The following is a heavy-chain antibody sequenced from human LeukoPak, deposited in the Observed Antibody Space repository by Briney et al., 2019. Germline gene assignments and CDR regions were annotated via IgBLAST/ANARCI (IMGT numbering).Heavy chain of an antibody. CDR3: ARTSIAARRANAFDI. CDR2: IYHSGST. D-gene: IGHD6-6*01. J-gene: IGHJ3*02. Sequence: SETLSLTCAVSGGSISSGGYSWSWMRQPPGKGLEWIGYIYHSGSTYYNPSLKSRVTISVDRSKNQFSLKLSSVTAADTAVYYCARTSIAARRANAFDIWGQGTMVTVSS. CDR1: GGSISSGGYS. V-gene: IGHV4-30-2*01.